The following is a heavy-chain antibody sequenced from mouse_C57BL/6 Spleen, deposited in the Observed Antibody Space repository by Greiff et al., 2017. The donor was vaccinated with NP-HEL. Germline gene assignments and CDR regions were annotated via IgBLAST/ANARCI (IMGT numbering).Heavy chain of an antibody. D-gene: IGHD2-1*01. CDR3: ARDYYGDY. Sequence: QVQLQQSGAELAKPGASVKLSCKASGYTFTSYWMHWVKQRPGQGLEWIGYINPSSGYTKYNQKFKDQATLTADKSSSTAYMQLSSLTYEDSAVYYCARDYYGDYWGQGTSVTVSS. J-gene: IGHJ4*01. CDR2: INPSSGYT. CDR1: GYTFTSYW. V-gene: IGHV1-7*01.